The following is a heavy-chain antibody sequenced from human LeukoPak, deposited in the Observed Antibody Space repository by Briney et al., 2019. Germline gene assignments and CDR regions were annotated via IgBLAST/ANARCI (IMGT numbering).Heavy chain of an antibody. CDR1: GFTFSSYS. V-gene: IGHV3-21*01. CDR3: ARMCGGDCYYRWFDP. Sequence: GSLRLSCAASGFTFSSYSMNWVRQAPGKGLEWVSSISSSSSYKYYADSVKGRFTISRDNAKNSLYLQMNSLRAEDTAVYYCARMCGGDCYYRWFDPWGQGTLVTVSS. CDR2: ISSSSSYK. D-gene: IGHD2-21*02. J-gene: IGHJ5*02.